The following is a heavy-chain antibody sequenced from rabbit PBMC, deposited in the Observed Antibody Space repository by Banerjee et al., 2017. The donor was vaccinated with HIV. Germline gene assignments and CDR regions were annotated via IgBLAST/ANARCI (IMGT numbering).Heavy chain of an antibody. CDR3: ARDIFSGGYLTL. CDR2: MHTGDGTT. Sequence: QEQLEESGGDLVKPEGSLTLTCTASGFSFTSSYWIYWVRQAPGKGLEWIACMHTGDGTTEYASWAKGRFTISKTSSTTVTLQMTSLTAADTATYFCARDIFSGGYLTLWGPGTLVTVS. CDR1: GFSFTSSYW. V-gene: IGHV1S45*01. J-gene: IGHJ4*01. D-gene: IGHD1-1*01.